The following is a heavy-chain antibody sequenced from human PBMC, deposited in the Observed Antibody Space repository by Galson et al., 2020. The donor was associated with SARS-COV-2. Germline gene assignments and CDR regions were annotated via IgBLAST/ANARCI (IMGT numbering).Heavy chain of an antibody. CDR3: ARGVPGY. CDR1: GGSFSGSS. J-gene: IGHJ4*02. Sequence: SETLSLTCAVYGGSFSGSSWSWIRQPPGKSLEWIGDINYSGITKYNPSLKSRVIISVDTSKNQFSLKLTSVTAADTAVYYCARGVPGYWGQGTLVTVSS. CDR2: INYSGIT. V-gene: IGHV4-34*01.